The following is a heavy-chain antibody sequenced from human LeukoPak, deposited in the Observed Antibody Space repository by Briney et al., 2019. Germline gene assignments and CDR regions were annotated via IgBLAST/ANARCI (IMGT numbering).Heavy chain of an antibody. CDR2: ITWDDDK. J-gene: IGHJ4*02. D-gene: IGHD4-17*01. V-gene: IGHV2-70*01. CDR3: ARYLYGDSAFYFDY. CDR1: GFSLTTSGMC. Sequence: SGPTLVHPTQTLTLTCTFSGFSLTTSGMCVSWIRQPPGKALEWLALITWDDDKYYSTSLKTRLTISKDTSRNQVVLRMTNMDPVDTATYYCARYLYGDSAFYFDYWGQGALVTVSS.